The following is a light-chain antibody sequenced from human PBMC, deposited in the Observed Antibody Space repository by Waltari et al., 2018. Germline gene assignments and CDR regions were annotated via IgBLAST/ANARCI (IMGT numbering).Light chain of an antibody. Sequence: QSVLTPPPSASGTPGQKVTISCNGSSPNIGSNYVYWYQQLPGTAPKLLIFKNNQRPSGVPDRFSDSKSGTSASLAINGLRSEDEADYYCAAWDDSLSGLVFGGGTKVTVL. V-gene: IGLV1-47*01. CDR3: AAWDDSLSGLV. J-gene: IGLJ3*02. CDR2: KNN. CDR1: SPNIGSNY.